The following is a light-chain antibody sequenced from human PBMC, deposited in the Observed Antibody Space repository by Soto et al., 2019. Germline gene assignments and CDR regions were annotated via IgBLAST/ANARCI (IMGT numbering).Light chain of an antibody. V-gene: IGLV2-11*01. Sequence: QSVLTQRRSVSGSPGQSVTISCTGTSSDVGGYNYVSWYQQHPGKAPKLMIYDVSKRPSGVPDRFSGSKSGNTASLTISGLQAEDEADYYCCSYAGSYTSPYVFGTGTKV. J-gene: IGLJ1*01. CDR1: SSDVGGYNY. CDR2: DVS. CDR3: CSYAGSYTSPYV.